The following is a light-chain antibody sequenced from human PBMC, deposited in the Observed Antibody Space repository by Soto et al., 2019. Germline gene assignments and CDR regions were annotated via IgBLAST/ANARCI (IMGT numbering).Light chain of an antibody. V-gene: IGLV2-14*01. Sequence: QSALTQPTSVAGSPGQSITISCTGTSSDVCGYNYVSWYQQHPGKAPKLMIYEVSNRPSGVSNRFSGSKSGNTASLTISGLQAEDEADYYCSSYTSSSTLEVFGGGTKLTV. CDR1: SSDVCGYNY. CDR3: SSYTSSSTLEV. J-gene: IGLJ2*01. CDR2: EVS.